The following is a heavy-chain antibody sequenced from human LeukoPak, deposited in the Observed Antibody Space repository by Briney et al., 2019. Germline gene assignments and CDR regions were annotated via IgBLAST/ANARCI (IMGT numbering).Heavy chain of an antibody. CDR3: SRESRGYCTYGVWVTTEHLDY. V-gene: IGHV3-20*04. D-gene: IGHD2-8*01. Sequence: GGSRRLSCAASGFTFDDYGMSWVRQAPGKGLEWVSGINWNGGSTGYADSVRGRFTISRDNDKNSLYLQMNSLSAKDTDLYFCSRESRGYCTYGVWVTTEHLDYCGERNLVTVSS. CDR2: INWNGGST. CDR1: GFTFDDYG. J-gene: IGHJ4*02.